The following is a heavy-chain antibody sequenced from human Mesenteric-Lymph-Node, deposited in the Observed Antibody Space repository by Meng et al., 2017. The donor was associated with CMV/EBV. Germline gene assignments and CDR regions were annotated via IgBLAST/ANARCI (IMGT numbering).Heavy chain of an antibody. V-gene: IGHV3-11*01. CDR3: ARPPTGYSSSWYLDY. J-gene: IGHJ4*02. CDR2: ISSSGSTI. Sequence: SGFTFSDYYMSWIRQAPGKGLEWVSYISSSGSTIYYADSVKGRFTISRDNAKNSLYLQMNSLRAEDTAVYYCARPPTGYSSSWYLDYWGQGTLVTVSS. D-gene: IGHD6-13*01. CDR1: GFTFSDYY.